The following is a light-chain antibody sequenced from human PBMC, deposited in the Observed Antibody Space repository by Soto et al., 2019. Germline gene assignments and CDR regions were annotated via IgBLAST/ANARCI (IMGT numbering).Light chain of an antibody. CDR3: CSFTSSNTHV. CDR1: SSDFGNYNL. CDR2: EVN. J-gene: IGLJ1*01. Sequence: QSVLTQPASVSGSPGQSITISCTGTSSDFGNYNLVSWYQQHPGKVPKLILFEVNKRPSGVSGRFSGSKSGNTASLTISGLQAEDEADYYCCSFTSSNTHVFGTGTKGHRP. V-gene: IGLV2-23*02.